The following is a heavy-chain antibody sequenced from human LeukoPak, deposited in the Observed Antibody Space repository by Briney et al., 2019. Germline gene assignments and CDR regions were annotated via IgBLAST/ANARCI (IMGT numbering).Heavy chain of an antibody. J-gene: IGHJ5*02. D-gene: IGHD6-13*01. CDR3: AREGNSSTVWFDP. CDR2: IIPILGIA. CDR1: GGTFSSYT. V-gene: IGHV1-69*04. Sequence: GASVKVSCKASGGTFSSYTISWVRQAHGQGLEWMGRIIPILGIANYAQKFQGRVTITADKSTSTAYMELSSLRSEDTAVYYCAREGNSSTVWFDPWGQGTLVTVSS.